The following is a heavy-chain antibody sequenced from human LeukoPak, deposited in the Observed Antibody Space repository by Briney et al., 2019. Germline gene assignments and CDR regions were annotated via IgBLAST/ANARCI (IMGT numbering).Heavy chain of an antibody. Sequence: GGSLRLSCAASGFTFSSYWMSWVRQAPGKGLEWVANIKQDGSEKYYVDSVKGRFTISRDNAKNSLYLQMNSLRAEDTAVYYCARDYRNYYGSDRGFDYWGQGTLVTVSS. D-gene: IGHD3-10*01. CDR2: IKQDGSEK. CDR3: ARDYRNYYGSDRGFDY. V-gene: IGHV3-7*01. CDR1: GFTFSSYW. J-gene: IGHJ4*02.